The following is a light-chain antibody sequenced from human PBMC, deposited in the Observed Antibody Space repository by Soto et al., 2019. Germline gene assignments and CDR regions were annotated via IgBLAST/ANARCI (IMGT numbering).Light chain of an antibody. CDR3: CSHAGSNNVV. V-gene: IGLV2-8*01. CDR2: DLS. CDR1: SSDVGGYNY. J-gene: IGLJ2*01. Sequence: QSVLTQPPSASGSPGQSVTISCTGTSSDVGGYNYVSWYQQHPGKAPKLMIYDLSKRPSGVPDRFSGSKSGNTASLTVSGLQAEDEADYYCCSHAGSNNVVFGGGTKLTVL.